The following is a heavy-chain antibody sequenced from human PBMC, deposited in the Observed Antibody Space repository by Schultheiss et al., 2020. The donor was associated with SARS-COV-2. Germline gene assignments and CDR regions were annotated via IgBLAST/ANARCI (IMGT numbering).Heavy chain of an antibody. CDR2: ISGSGGST. Sequence: GGSLRLSCAASGFTFSSYAMSWVRQAPGKGLEWVSAISGSGGSTYYADSVKGRFTISRDNSKNTLYLQMNSLRAEDTAVYYCAKGMGWVVERSYYYYGMDVWGQGTTVTVSS. CDR1: GFTFSSYA. CDR3: AKGMGWVVERSYYYYGMDV. J-gene: IGHJ6*02. V-gene: IGHV3-23*01. D-gene: IGHD2-15*01.